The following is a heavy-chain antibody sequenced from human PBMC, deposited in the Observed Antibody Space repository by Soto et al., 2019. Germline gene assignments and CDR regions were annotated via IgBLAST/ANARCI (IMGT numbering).Heavy chain of an antibody. D-gene: IGHD3-22*01. CDR2: IKQDGSEK. Sequence: PGGSLRLTCAASGFTFSSYWMSWVRQAPGKGLEWVANIKQDGSEKYYVDSVKGRFTISRDNAKNSLYLQMNSLRAEDTAVYYCTYSSGYYDWAFDIWGQGTMVTVSS. V-gene: IGHV3-7*03. CDR1: GFTFSSYW. J-gene: IGHJ3*02. CDR3: TYSSGYYDWAFDI.